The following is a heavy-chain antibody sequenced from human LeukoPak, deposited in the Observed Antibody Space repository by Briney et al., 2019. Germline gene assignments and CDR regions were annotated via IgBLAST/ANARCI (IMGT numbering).Heavy chain of an antibody. CDR2: IYPGDSDT. V-gene: IGHV5-51*01. CDR1: GCGFTSYW. Sequence: GEALQISCKGSGCGFTSYWIGWVRQMPGKGLEWMGIIYPGDSDTRYSPSFQGQVTISADKSISTAYLQWSSLKASDTAMYYCARHLLPYYYGSGSYKTHYYYYGMDVWGQGTTVTVSS. D-gene: IGHD3-10*01. CDR3: ARHLLPYYYGSGSYKTHYYYYGMDV. J-gene: IGHJ6*02.